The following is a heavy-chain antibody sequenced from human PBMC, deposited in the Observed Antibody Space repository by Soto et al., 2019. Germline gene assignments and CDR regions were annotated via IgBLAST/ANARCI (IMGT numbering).Heavy chain of an antibody. CDR2: INHRGTT. J-gene: IGHJ5*01. CDR1: GESLRGYY. Sequence: QVQLQQWGTGLLKPSETLSLHCAVYGESLRGYYWSWIRQTPAMGLEWIGEINHRGTTNHDSSLTSRAIISIDTSKNQVSLGLNSVTAADTAVYYCARGYPRSILSTSLTTSYWFDSWGQGTLVTVSS. V-gene: IGHV4-34*04. CDR3: ARGYPRSILSTSLTTSYWFDS. D-gene: IGHD2-21*01.